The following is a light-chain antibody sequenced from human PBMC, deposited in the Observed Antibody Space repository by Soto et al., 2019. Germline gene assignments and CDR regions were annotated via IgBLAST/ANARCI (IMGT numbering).Light chain of an antibody. CDR3: QQYKSYPWT. CDR1: QTISGW. Sequence: DIQMTQSPSTLSASVGDGVTITCRASQTISGWLAWYQQRPGKAPKLLISDASSLRSGVPSRFSGSGSGTEFTLTISSLQPDDFGSYYCQQYKSYPWTVGDGTKVEV. J-gene: IGKJ1*01. CDR2: DAS. V-gene: IGKV1-5*01.